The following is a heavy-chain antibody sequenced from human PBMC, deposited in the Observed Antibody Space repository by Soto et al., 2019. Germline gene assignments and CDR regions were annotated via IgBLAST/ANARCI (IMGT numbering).Heavy chain of an antibody. CDR1: VFTVSNNY. CDR2: IYTGGAT. CDR3: ARGKYYFDV. D-gene: IGHD6-6*01. V-gene: IGHV3-53*01. Sequence: HPGGSLRLSCAVSVFTVSNNYMTWVRQAPGEGLEWVSLIYTGGATSYTDSVQGRFTISRDISRNTLYLQMNSLRAEDTAVYYCARGKYYFDVWGQGTMVTVPS. J-gene: IGHJ4*02.